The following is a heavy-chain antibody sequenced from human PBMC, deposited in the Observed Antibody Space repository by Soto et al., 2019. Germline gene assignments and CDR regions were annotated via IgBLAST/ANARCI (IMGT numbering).Heavy chain of an antibody. CDR3: ARAYLYGSGSYTRLFYFDY. V-gene: IGHV3-21*01. CDR1: GFTFSSYS. Sequence: LRLSCAASGFTFSSYSMNWVRQAPGKGLEWVSSISSSSSYIYYADSVKGRFTISRDNAKNSLYLQMNSLRAEDTAVYYCARAYLYGSGSYTRLFYFDYWGQGTLVTVSS. J-gene: IGHJ4*02. CDR2: ISSSSSYI. D-gene: IGHD3-10*01.